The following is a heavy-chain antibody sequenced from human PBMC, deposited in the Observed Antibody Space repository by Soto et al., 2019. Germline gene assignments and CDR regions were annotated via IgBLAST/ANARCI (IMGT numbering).Heavy chain of an antibody. D-gene: IGHD3-22*01. V-gene: IGHV1-69*06. CDR2: IIPIFGTA. CDR1: GGTFSSYA. J-gene: IGHJ6*02. CDR3: ARVGYYYDSSGYDWVYYYGMDV. Sequence: ASVKVSCKASGGTFSSYAISWVRQAPGQGLEWMGGIIPIFGTANYAQKFQGRVTITADKSTSTAYMERSSLRSEDTAVYYCARVGYYYDSSGYDWVYYYGMDVWGQGTTVTVSS.